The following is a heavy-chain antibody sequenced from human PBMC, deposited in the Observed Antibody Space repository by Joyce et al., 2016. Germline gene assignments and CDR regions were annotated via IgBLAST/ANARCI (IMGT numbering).Heavy chain of an antibody. CDR1: GFGFTFSNYG. CDR2: IWFDGSDK. CDR3: ARDDNVRVAGRYHYYYYGMDV. D-gene: IGHD3-16*02. V-gene: IGHV3-33*01. Sequence: QMQLVESGGGVVQPGRSLRLSCAASGFGFTFSNYGMHWIRQAPGKGLEWVAVIWFDGSDKYYADSVKGRFTISRDNSKNTLYLQMNSLRAEDTAVYYCARDDNVRVAGRYHYYYYGMDVWGQGTAVTVSS. J-gene: IGHJ6*02.